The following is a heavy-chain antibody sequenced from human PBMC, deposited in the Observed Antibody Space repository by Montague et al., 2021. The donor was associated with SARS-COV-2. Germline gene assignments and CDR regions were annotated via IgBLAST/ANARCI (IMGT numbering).Heavy chain of an antibody. J-gene: IGHJ6*02. D-gene: IGHD6-19*01. CDR2: ISHTEST. CDR3: ARSVQCAYGLDV. V-gene: IGHV4-59*08. Sequence: SETLSLTCTVSSGSISNYFFSWIRQPPGKGLEWIGFISHTESTNXNPSRGSRVSISIDTSKSQFSLRVRSVTAADTAVYYCARSVQCAYGLDVWGQGTTVTISS. CDR1: SGSISNYF.